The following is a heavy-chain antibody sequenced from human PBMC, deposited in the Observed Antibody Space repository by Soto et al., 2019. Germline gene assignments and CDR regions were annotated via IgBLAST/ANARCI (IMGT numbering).Heavy chain of an antibody. Sequence: ASVKVSCKASGDTFTAYGFHWVRQAPGHRLEWMGWINAGNGDTKYSQKFQDRVTITRDTSANIAYMEMSSLRSEDTTVYYCARDVSSSIDCWGQGTLVTVSS. V-gene: IGHV1-3*01. CDR1: GDTFTAYG. CDR2: INAGNGDT. J-gene: IGHJ4*02. D-gene: IGHD6-6*01. CDR3: ARDVSSSIDC.